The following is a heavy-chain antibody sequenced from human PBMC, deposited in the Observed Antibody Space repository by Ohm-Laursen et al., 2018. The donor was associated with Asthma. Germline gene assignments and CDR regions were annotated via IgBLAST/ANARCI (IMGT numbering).Heavy chain of an antibody. CDR3: AEGGYFDWFPPYY. CDR2: ISGSGGST. CDR1: GFTFSSYA. J-gene: IGHJ4*02. V-gene: IGHV3-23*01. Sequence: SLRLSCTASGFTFSSYAMSWVRQAPGKGLEWVSAISGSGGSTYYADSVKGRFTISRDNSKNTLYLQMNSLRAEDTAVYYCAEGGYFDWFPPYYWGQGTLVTVSS. D-gene: IGHD3-9*01.